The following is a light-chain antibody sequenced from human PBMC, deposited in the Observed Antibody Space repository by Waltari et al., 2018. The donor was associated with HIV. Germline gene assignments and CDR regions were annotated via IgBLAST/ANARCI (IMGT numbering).Light chain of an antibody. CDR2: EVS. V-gene: IGLV2-18*02. CDR3: SSYTTTSTLWV. Sequence: QSALTQPPSVSGSPGQSVTISCTGTSSAVGSYNRVSWYQQVPGTAPKLLTHEVSNPPSGVPDRFSGSKSGNTASLTISGLQADDEADYYCSSYTTTSTLWVFGGGTKLTVL. CDR1: SSAVGSYNR. J-gene: IGLJ3*02.